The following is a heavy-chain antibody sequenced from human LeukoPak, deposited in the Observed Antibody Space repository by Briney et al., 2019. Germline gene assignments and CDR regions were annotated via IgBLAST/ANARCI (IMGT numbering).Heavy chain of an antibody. V-gene: IGHV1-69*04. CDR1: GGTFSSYA. J-gene: IGHJ3*02. D-gene: IGHD6-6*01. CDR2: IIPILGIV. CDR3: ASHTSRIAARTQAFDI. Sequence: SVKVSCKASGGTFSSYAISWVRQAPGQGLEWMGRIIPILGIVNYAQKFQGRVTLTTDTSTSTAYMELRSLRSDDTAVYFCASHTSRIAARTQAFDIWGQGTMVTVSS.